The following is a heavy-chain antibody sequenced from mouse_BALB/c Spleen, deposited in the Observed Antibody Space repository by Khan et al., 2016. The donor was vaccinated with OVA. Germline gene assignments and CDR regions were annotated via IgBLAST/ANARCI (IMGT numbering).Heavy chain of an antibody. CDR3: ARIKKIVATYFDY. J-gene: IGHJ2*01. V-gene: IGHV1S81*02. CDR2: TNPTNGRT. CDR1: GYTFTSYW. Sequence: QVQLQQSGAELVKAGASVKMSCKASGYTFTSYWMHWVKQRLGQGLEWFAETNPTNGRTYYTEKFKSKATLTVDKSSSTAYMLLSGPTFEDSAVYYSARIKKIVATYFDYWGQGTTLTVSS. D-gene: IGHD1-1*01.